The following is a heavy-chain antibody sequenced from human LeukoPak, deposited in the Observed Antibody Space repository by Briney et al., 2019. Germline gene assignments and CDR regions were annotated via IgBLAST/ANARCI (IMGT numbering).Heavy chain of an antibody. CDR1: GFTFSSYA. D-gene: IGHD6-19*01. CDR3: ARGVRIAVAGNIDY. V-gene: IGHV3-30*04. J-gene: IGHJ4*02. Sequence: GGSLRLSCAASGFTFSSYAMSWVRRAPGKGLEWVAVISYDGPNKNYADSVKGRFTISRDNSKNTLYLQMNSLRAEDTAVYYCARGVRIAVAGNIDYWGQGTLVTVSS. CDR2: ISYDGPNK.